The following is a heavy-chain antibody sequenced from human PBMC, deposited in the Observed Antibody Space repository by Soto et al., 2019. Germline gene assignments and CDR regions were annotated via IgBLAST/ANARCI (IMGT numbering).Heavy chain of an antibody. D-gene: IGHD4-17*01. Sequence: GGSLRLSCAASGFTFSSYEMNWVRQAPGKGLEWVSYISSSGSTIYYADSVKGRFTISRDNAKNSLYLQMNSLRAEDTAVYYCARDPAPRSDYGDYYFDYWGQGTLVTVSS. J-gene: IGHJ4*02. V-gene: IGHV3-48*03. CDR1: GFTFSSYE. CDR2: ISSSGSTI. CDR3: ARDPAPRSDYGDYYFDY.